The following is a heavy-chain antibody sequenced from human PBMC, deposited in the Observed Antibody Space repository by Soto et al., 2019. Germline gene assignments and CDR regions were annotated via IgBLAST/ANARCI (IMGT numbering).Heavy chain of an antibody. V-gene: IGHV4-34*01. CDR3: ARDKITGLFDY. Sequence: QVQLQQWGAGLLKPSETLSLTCAVYGGSFSGYYWTWIRQPPGTGLEWIVEINHSGSTNYNPSLKSRVTISVDTYKNQFSLKRTSVTAADTAVYYCARDKITGLFDYWGQGTLVTVSS. CDR1: GGSFSGYY. J-gene: IGHJ4*02. D-gene: IGHD2-8*02. CDR2: INHSGST.